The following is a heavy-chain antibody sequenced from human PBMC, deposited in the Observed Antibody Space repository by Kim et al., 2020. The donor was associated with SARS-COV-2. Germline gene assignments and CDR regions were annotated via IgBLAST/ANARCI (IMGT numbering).Heavy chain of an antibody. CDR3: AKDKSSFMITFGGESGGMDV. Sequence: GGSLRLSCAASGFNFNNFGMHWVRRAPGKGLEGVALISYEGSKKYYADSLKGRFTISRDSSKNTLYLQMNSLRPEDTAVYFCAKDKSSFMITFGGESGGMDVWGQGPTVPVPS. J-gene: IGHJ6*01. D-gene: IGHD3-16*01. CDR2: ISYEGSKK. V-gene: IGHV3-30*18. CDR1: GFNFNNFG.